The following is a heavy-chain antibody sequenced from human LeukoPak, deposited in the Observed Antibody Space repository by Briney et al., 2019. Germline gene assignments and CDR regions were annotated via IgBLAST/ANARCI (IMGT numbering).Heavy chain of an antibody. Sequence: PSETLSLTCPVSGGSVSSGSHYWSWIRQPPGKGLEWIGHVYYSGSTSYNPSLKSRVTISVDTSKNQFSLKLSSVTAADTAVYYCARALRPEDGYNYGYWGQGTLVTVSS. CDR1: GGSVSSGSHY. D-gene: IGHD5-24*01. J-gene: IGHJ4*02. CDR3: ARALRPEDGYNYGY. CDR2: VYYSGST. V-gene: IGHV4-61*01.